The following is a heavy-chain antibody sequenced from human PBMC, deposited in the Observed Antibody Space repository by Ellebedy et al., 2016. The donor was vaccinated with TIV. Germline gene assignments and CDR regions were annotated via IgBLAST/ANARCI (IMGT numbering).Heavy chain of an antibody. Sequence: SETLSLTCTVSGGSVSVDHYYWSWVRQPPGKGLEWIGYIYYGGNTNYNPSLKSRVAISIDTSKNQFSLKLSSVTAADTAVYYCARVYDWSGGYYYGMDVWGQGTTVTVSS. J-gene: IGHJ6*02. CDR3: ARVYDWSGGYYYGMDV. D-gene: IGHD3-9*01. V-gene: IGHV4-61*01. CDR2: IYYGGNT. CDR1: GGSVSVDHYY.